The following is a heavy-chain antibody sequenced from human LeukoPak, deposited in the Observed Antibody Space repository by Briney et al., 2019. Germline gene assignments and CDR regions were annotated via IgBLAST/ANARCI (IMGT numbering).Heavy chain of an antibody. CDR2: IYHSGST. D-gene: IGHD3-22*01. CDR1: GGSISSGGYS. J-gene: IGHJ4*02. Sequence: SETLSLTCAVSGGSISSGGYSWSWIRQPPGKGLEWIGYIYHSGSTYYNPSLKSRVTISVDTSKNQFSLKLSSVTAADTAVYYCARTPRAKNYYDSSGNYWGQGTLVTVSS. V-gene: IGHV4-30-2*05. CDR3: ARTPRAKNYYDSSGNY.